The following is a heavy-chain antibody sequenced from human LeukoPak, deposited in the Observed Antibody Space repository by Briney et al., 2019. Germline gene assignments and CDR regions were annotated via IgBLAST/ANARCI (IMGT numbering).Heavy chain of an antibody. J-gene: IGHJ4*02. D-gene: IGHD5-12*01. CDR3: ARGGYQHYALVDC. CDR2: ISLNGSYI. CDR1: GFTFSDYY. V-gene: IGHV3-11*05. Sequence: PGGSLRLSCAASGFTFSDYYMSWIRQPPGKGLQWLAFISLNGSYINYADSVKGRFTISRDNAGNSLHSQMNSLRAEDSAMYYCARGGYQHYALVDCWGQGTLATVSS.